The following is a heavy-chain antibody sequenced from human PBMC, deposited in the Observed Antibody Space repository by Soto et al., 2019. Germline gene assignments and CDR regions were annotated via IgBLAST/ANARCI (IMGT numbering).Heavy chain of an antibody. Sequence: PGGSLRLSCAASGFTFSSYWMSWVRQAPGKGLEWVANIKQDGSEKYYVDSVKGRFTISRDNAKNSLYLQMNSLRAEDTAVYYCARDVMVRGVTLFDYWGQGTLVTVSS. CDR3: ARDVMVRGVTLFDY. V-gene: IGHV3-7*01. D-gene: IGHD3-10*01. J-gene: IGHJ4*02. CDR2: IKQDGSEK. CDR1: GFTFSSYW.